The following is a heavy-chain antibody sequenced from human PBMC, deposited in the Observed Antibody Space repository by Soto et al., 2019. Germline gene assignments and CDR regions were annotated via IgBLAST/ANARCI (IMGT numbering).Heavy chain of an antibody. Sequence: ASVKVSCKASGYTFTSYVISWVRQAPGQGLEWMGWISAYNGNTNYAQKLQGRVTMTTDTSTSTAYMELRSLRSDDTAVYYCARPFRYCGGDCYSYYGMDVWGQGTTVTVSS. J-gene: IGHJ6*02. CDR2: ISAYNGNT. CDR1: GYTFTSYV. CDR3: ARPFRYCGGDCYSYYGMDV. V-gene: IGHV1-18*04. D-gene: IGHD2-21*02.